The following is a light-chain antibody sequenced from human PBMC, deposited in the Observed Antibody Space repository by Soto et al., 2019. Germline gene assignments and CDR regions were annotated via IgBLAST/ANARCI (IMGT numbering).Light chain of an antibody. CDR2: GNS. CDR3: QSYDSRLSGYV. CDR1: SSNIGSGYD. V-gene: IGLV1-40*01. Sequence: QSVLTQPPSVSGAPGQRVTISCTGSSSNIGSGYDVHWYQQLPGTAPKLLIYGNSNRSSGVPDRFSGSKSGTSASLAITGLQAEDEADYYCQSYDSRLSGYVFGTGTKLTVL. J-gene: IGLJ1*01.